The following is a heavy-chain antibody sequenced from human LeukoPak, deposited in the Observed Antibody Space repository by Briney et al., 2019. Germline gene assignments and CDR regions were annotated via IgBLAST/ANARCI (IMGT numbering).Heavy chain of an antibody. CDR1: GFTFSSYS. Sequence: PGGSLRLSCAASGFTFSSYSMNWVRQAPGKGLEWVSYISSSSSTIYYADSVKGRFTISRDNAKNSLYLQMNSLRSEDTAVYYCTREGVYSPDGSGYHRDAFDIWGQGTMVTVSS. V-gene: IGHV3-48*04. D-gene: IGHD3-22*01. CDR3: TREGVYSPDGSGYHRDAFDI. J-gene: IGHJ3*02. CDR2: ISSSSSTI.